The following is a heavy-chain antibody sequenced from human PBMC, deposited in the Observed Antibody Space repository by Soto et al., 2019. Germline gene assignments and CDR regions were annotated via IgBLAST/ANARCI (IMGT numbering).Heavy chain of an antibody. D-gene: IGHD5-18*01. CDR1: GYSFTSYW. CDR3: ARLDTAMVSAAGNTPYGMDV. CDR2: IDPSDSYT. V-gene: IGHV5-10-1*01. Sequence: SCKGSGYSFTSYWISWVRQMPGKGLEWMGRIDPSDSYTNYSPSFQGHVTISADKSISTAYLQWSSLKASDTAMYYCARLDTAMVSAAGNTPYGMDVWGQGTTVTVSS. J-gene: IGHJ6*02.